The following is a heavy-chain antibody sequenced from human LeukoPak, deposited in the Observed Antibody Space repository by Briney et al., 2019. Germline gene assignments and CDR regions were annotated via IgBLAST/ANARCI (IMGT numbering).Heavy chain of an antibody. V-gene: IGHV4-30-4*01. Sequence: SETLSLTCTVSGGSISSGDYYWSWIRQPPGKGLEWIGYIYYSGSTYYNPSLKSRVTISVDTSKNQFSLKLSSVTAADRAVYYCARGLCSGGSCGNWFDPWGQGTPVTVSS. CDR1: GGSISSGDYY. CDR2: IYYSGST. D-gene: IGHD2-15*01. J-gene: IGHJ5*02. CDR3: ARGLCSGGSCGNWFDP.